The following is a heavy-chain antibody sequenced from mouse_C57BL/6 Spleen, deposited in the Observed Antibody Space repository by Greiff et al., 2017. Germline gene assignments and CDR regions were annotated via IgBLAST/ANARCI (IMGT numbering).Heavy chain of an antibody. CDR1: GFSLTSSA. CDR3: AKSYDYDGGGYFDY. D-gene: IGHD2-4*01. J-gene: IGHJ2*01. Sequence: VKLMESGPGLVAPSQSLSITCTVSGFSLTSSAISWVRQPPGKGLEWLGVIWTGGGTNYNSALKSRLSISKDNSKSQVFLKMNSQQTDDTARYYCAKSYDYDGGGYFDYWGQGTTLTVSS. V-gene: IGHV2-9-1*01. CDR2: IWTGGGT.